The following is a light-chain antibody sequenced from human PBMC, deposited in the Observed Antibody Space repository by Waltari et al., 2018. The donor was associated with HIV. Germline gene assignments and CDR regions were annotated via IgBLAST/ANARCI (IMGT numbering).Light chain of an antibody. J-gene: IGKJ1*01. CDR3: QHYGSSRWT. CDR2: GAS. V-gene: IGKV3-20*01. CDR1: QSVRSSY. Sequence: ENVLTQSPGTLSLSPGERAALSCRASQSVRSSYVAWYQQKPGQAPRLVIYGASSRATGIPDRFSGSGSGTDFTLTISRLEPEDFVVYYCQHYGSSRWTFGQGTKVEIK.